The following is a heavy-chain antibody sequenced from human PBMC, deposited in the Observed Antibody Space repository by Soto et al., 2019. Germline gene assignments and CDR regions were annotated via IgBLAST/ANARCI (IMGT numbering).Heavy chain of an antibody. CDR3: ARFDYDSDYYYGMDV. V-gene: IGHV3-48*03. CDR2: ISSSDSTI. D-gene: IGHD4-17*01. J-gene: IGHJ6*02. CDR1: VFSLSSYQ. Sequence: SLRLSCSASVFSLSSYQMNWVRQAPGKGLEWILYISSSDSTIFYADSVKGRFTVSRDNANNSLYLQMNSLRADDTAVYYCARFDYDSDYYYGMDVWGQGTTVSVSS.